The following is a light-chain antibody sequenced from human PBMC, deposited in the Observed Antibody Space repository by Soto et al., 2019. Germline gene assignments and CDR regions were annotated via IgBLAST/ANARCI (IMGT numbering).Light chain of an antibody. V-gene: IGLV1-44*01. Sequence: QSVLTQPPSVSGTPGQRVTISCSGSSSNIGSNPVNWYQQLPGTAPKLLIYNNNQRPSGVPDRFSGSKSGTSASLAISGLQSEDEADYYCAAWDDSLNGWVFGGGTQLTVL. CDR2: NNN. CDR1: SSNIGSNP. J-gene: IGLJ3*02. CDR3: AAWDDSLNGWV.